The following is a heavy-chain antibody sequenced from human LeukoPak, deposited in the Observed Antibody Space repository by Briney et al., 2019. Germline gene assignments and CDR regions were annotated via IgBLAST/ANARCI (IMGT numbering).Heavy chain of an antibody. CDR3: ARDPPSMTINWFDL. CDR1: GFTFSSYY. V-gene: IGHV3-21*01. CDR2: ISSSNTYI. Sequence: GGSLRLSCAASGFTFSSYYMNWVRQAPGKGPEWVSSISSSNTYIDYADSVKGRFTISRDNAKNSLYLQMNSLRAEDTAVYFCARDPPSMTINWFDLWGQGTLVTVSS. D-gene: IGHD3-3*01. J-gene: IGHJ5*02.